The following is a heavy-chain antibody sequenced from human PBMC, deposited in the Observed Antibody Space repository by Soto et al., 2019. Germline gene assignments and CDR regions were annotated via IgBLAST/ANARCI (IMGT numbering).Heavy chain of an antibody. J-gene: IGHJ6*03. CDR1: GFTFSDYY. D-gene: IGHD3-10*01. CDR2: ISSSGSTI. CDR3: ARDDTMVRGAGVVGYYYYYMDV. V-gene: IGHV3-11*01. Sequence: PGGSLRLSCAASGFTFSDYYMSWIRQAPGKGLEWVSYISSSGSTIYYADSVKGRFTISRDNAKNSLYLQMNSLRAEDTAVYYCARDDTMVRGAGVVGYYYYYMDVWGKGTTVTVSS.